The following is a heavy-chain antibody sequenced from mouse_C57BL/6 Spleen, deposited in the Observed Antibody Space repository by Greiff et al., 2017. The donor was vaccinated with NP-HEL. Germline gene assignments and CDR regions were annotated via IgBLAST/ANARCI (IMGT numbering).Heavy chain of an antibody. CDR3: ARYEYDYDVFLDY. Sequence: DVMLVESGGGLVQPGGSLSLSCAASGFTFTDYYMSWVRQPPGKALEWLGFIRNKANGYTTEYSASVKGRFTISRDNSQSILYLQMNALRAEDSATYYCARYEYDYDVFLDYWGQGTTLTVSS. D-gene: IGHD2-4*01. J-gene: IGHJ2*01. CDR2: IRNKANGYTT. CDR1: GFTFTDYY. V-gene: IGHV7-3*01.